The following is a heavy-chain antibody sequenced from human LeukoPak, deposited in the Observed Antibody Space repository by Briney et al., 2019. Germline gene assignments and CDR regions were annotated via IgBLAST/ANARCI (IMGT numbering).Heavy chain of an antibody. Sequence: GGSLSLSCAASGFTFSSYAMSWVRLAPGKGLEWVSYISGSGGSTYYADSVKGRFTISRDNSKDTLYLQMNSLRAEDTAVYYCAKTQAYSHGPYFDYWGQGTLVPVSS. D-gene: IGHD5-18*01. CDR3: AKTQAYSHGPYFDY. J-gene: IGHJ4*02. CDR2: ISGSGGST. CDR1: GFTFSSYA. V-gene: IGHV3-23*01.